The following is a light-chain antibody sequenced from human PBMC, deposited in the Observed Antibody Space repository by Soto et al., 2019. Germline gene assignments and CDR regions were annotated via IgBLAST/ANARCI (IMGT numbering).Light chain of an antibody. CDR1: QSVGDS. CDR2: GAS. J-gene: IGKJ1*01. CDR3: LQHIGYSWT. V-gene: IGKV1-5*03. Sequence: DIQMTQSPSTLSASIGDRVTITCRASQSVGDSLAWYQQKPGKAPNILIYGASTLETGVPSRFRGSGSGTDFTLTFSGLQPDDFATYFCLQHIGYSWTFGQGTKVEVK.